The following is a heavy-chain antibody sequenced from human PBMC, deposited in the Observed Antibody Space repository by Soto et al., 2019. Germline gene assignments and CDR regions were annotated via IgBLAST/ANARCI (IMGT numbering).Heavy chain of an antibody. V-gene: IGHV1-18*01. J-gene: IGHJ5*02. D-gene: IGHD3-22*01. CDR2: ISAYNGNT. Sequence: ASVKVSCKASGYTFTSYAISWVRQAPGQGLEWMGWISAYNGNTNYAQKLQGRVTMTTDTSTSTAYKEVRSLRSDDTAVYYCARDGNMIVGGFDPWGHGTLVTVSS. CDR3: ARDGNMIVGGFDP. CDR1: GYTFTSYA.